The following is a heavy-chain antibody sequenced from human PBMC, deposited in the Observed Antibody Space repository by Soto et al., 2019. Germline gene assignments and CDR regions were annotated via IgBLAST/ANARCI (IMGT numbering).Heavy chain of an antibody. CDR1: GGTISSYA. CDR2: IIPIFGTA. Sequence: SQWKRSCKASGGTISSYAVSWVLQTPGQRLEWMGGIIPIFGTANYAQKFQGRVTITADESTSTAYMELSSLRSEDTAVYYCARMYSSGWYGGWFDPWGQGTLVTVSS. CDR3: ARMYSSGWYGGWFDP. J-gene: IGHJ5*02. V-gene: IGHV1-69*01. D-gene: IGHD6-19*01.